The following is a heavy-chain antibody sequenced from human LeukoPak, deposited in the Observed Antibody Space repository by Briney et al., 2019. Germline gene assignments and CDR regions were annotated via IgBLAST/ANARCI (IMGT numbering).Heavy chain of an antibody. CDR1: GFGFSNYV. D-gene: IGHD1/OR15-1a*01. J-gene: IGHJ5*02. V-gene: IGHV3-23*01. Sequence: GGSLRLSCAASGFGFSNYVMSWVRQAPGKGLEWVSRIFGSGGGTYYADSVKGRFTISRDNSKNTLFLQMNSLRAEDTAVYYCAKVNTWRPVGWFDPWGQGTLVTVSS. CDR3: AKVNTWRPVGWFDP. CDR2: IFGSGGGT.